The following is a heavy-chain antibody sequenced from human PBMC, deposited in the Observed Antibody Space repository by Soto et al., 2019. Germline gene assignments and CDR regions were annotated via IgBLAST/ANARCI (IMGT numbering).Heavy chain of an antibody. CDR3: ARNRYCYDSSGYYAFDI. CDR2: IYSGGST. CDR1: GFTVSSNY. Sequence: GGSLRLSCAASGFTVSSNYMSWVRQAPGKGLEWVSVIYSGGSTYYADSVKGRFTISRHNSKNTLYLQMNSLRAEDTAVYYCARNRYCYDSSGYYAFDIWGQGTMVTVSS. J-gene: IGHJ3*02. D-gene: IGHD3-22*01. V-gene: IGHV3-66*01.